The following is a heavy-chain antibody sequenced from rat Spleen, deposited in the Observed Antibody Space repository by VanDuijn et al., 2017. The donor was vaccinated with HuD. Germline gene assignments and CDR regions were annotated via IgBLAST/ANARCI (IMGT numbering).Heavy chain of an antibody. CDR2: IWTGGST. CDR1: AFSLTSYN. Sequence: QVQLNESGPGLVQPSQTLSLTCTLSAFSLTSYNVHWVRQPTGKGLEWMGVIWTGGSTEYNSALKSRLTISRNISKSQVFLKMNSLQTEDTAMYFCASLGGDYWGQGVMVTVSS. D-gene: IGHD5-1*01. J-gene: IGHJ2*01. V-gene: IGHV2-30*01. CDR3: ASLGGDY.